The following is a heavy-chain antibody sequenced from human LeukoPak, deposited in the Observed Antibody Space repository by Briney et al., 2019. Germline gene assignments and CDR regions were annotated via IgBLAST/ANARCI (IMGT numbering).Heavy chain of an antibody. CDR2: IYYSGST. D-gene: IGHD3-9*01. CDR3: ASTQWRYFEKWFDP. J-gene: IGHJ5*02. CDR1: GGSISSSSYY. V-gene: IGHV4-39*01. Sequence: SETLSLTCTVSGGSISSSSYYWGWIRQPSGKGLEWIGSIYYSGSTYYNPSLKSRVTISVDTSKNQFSLKLSSVTAADTAVYYCASTQWRYFEKWFDPWGQGTLVTVSS.